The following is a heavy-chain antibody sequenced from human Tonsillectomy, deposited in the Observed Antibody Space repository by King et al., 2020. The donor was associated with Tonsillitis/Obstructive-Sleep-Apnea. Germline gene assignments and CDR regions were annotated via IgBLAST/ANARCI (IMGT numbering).Heavy chain of an antibody. CDR2: ISYDGSNK. V-gene: IGHV3-30*18. Sequence: VQLVESGGGVVQPGRSLRLSCAASGFTFSSYGMHWVRQAPGKGLEWVAVISYDGSNKYYADSVKGRFTISRDNSKNTLYLQMKSLRAEDTAVYYCAKEGAYYDFWSGTDYYDMDVWGKGTTVTVSS. CDR3: AKEGAYYDFWSGTDYYDMDV. D-gene: IGHD3-3*01. CDR1: GFTFSSYG. J-gene: IGHJ6*04.